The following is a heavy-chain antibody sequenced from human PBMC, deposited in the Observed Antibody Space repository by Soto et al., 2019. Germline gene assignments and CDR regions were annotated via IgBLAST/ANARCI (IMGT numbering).Heavy chain of an antibody. V-gene: IGHV3-23*01. CDR1: GFTFNSYA. J-gene: IGHJ6*02. D-gene: IGHD2-15*01. CDR2: IESGGST. Sequence: GGSLRLSCAASGFTFNSYAMSWVRQAPGMGLEWVAVIESGGSTHYADSVKGRFTISRDIPKNMIYLQLHTLRAEDTAVYYCAKDLGPLRLLNYYFYGLDVWGQGTTVTVSS. CDR3: AKDLGPLRLLNYYFYGLDV.